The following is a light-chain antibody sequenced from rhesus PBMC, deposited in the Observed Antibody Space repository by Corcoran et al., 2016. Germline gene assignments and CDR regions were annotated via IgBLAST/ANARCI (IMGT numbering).Light chain of an antibody. Sequence: DIQMTQSPSSLSASVGDKVTITCQASQSMSSWLAWYQQKPGKAPKPMIYKASSLESGVPSRFSGSGSGKDFTITIRSLQHEDFATYYCQQYNSAPPSFGQGTKVEIK. CDR1: QSMSSW. V-gene: IGKV1-16*01. CDR2: KAS. J-gene: IGKJ2*01. CDR3: QQYNSAPPS.